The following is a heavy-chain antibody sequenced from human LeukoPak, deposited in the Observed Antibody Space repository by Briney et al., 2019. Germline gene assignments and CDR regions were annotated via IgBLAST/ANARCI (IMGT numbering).Heavy chain of an antibody. CDR3: ARHLYGDYAEAY. V-gene: IGHV4-34*01. CDR1: GGSFSGYY. D-gene: IGHD4-17*01. J-gene: IGHJ4*02. Sequence: SETLSLTCAVYGGSFSGYYWSWIRQPPGKGLEWIGEINHSGSTNYNPSLKSRVTISVDTSKNQFSLKLSSVTAADTAVYYCARHLYGDYAEAYWGQGTLVTVPS. CDR2: INHSGST.